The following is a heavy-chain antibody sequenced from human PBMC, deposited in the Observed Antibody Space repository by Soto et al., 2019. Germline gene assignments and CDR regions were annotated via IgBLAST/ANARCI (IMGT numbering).Heavy chain of an antibody. CDR2: IYPTGST. J-gene: IGHJ5*02. CDR3: ATGRSEVVPGAMDT. Sequence: SETLSLTCTVSGDSFSNYYCNWVRKSAGKGLEWIGRIYPTGSTTYNPSLKSRLTMSVDTSKNQFSLRLTSMTAADTAVYYCATGRSEVVPGAMDTWGQGTLVTVS. D-gene: IGHD2-2*01. CDR1: GDSFSNYY. V-gene: IGHV4-4*07.